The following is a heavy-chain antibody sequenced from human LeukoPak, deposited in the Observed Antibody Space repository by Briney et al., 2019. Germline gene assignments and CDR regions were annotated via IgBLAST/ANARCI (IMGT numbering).Heavy chain of an antibody. D-gene: IGHD1-26*01. Sequence: GGSLRLSCAASGFTFSSYGMHWVRQAPGKGLEWVAVISYDGSNEYYADFVKGRFTISRDNSKNTLYLQMNSLRAEDTAMYYCAKDYSGGYFDYWGQGTLVTVSS. CDR1: GFTFSSYG. CDR3: AKDYSGGYFDY. CDR2: ISYDGSNE. V-gene: IGHV3-30*18. J-gene: IGHJ4*02.